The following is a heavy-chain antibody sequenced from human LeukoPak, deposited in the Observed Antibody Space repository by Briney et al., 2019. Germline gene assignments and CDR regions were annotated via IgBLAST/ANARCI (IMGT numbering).Heavy chain of an antibody. V-gene: IGHV3-23*01. D-gene: IGHD2/OR15-2a*01. CDR3: AKGLSSPLYYFDY. CDR1: GFIFSSCA. Sequence: GGSLRLSCTVSGFIFSSCAMRWVRQAPGKGLEWVSTTSGSSGSTYYADSVKGRFTISRDNSKNTLYLLMNSLRAEDTAVYYCAKGLSSPLYYFDYWGQGTLVTVSS. CDR2: TSGSSGST. J-gene: IGHJ4*02.